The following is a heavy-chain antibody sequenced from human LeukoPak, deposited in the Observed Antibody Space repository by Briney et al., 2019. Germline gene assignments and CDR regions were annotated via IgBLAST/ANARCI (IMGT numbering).Heavy chain of an antibody. CDR1: GGTFSSYA. Sequence: ASVKVSCKASGGTFSSYAISWVRQAPGQGLEWMGGIIPIFATANYAQKFQGRVTITADESTSTAYMELSSLRSEDTAVYYCARGTSGYSYGYFYYYAMDVWGQGTTVTVSS. V-gene: IGHV1-69*13. J-gene: IGHJ6*02. D-gene: IGHD5-18*01. CDR2: IIPIFATA. CDR3: ARGTSGYSYGYFYYYAMDV.